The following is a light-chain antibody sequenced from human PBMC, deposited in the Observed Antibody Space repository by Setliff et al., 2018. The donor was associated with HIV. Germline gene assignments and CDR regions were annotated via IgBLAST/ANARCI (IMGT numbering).Light chain of an antibody. CDR3: CSSAGTYTSFFV. J-gene: IGLJ1*01. V-gene: IGLV2-23*02. CDR2: DVT. Sequence: QSVLTQPASVSGSPGQSITISCTGTSSDVGSYNLVSWFQQHPGKAPKLIIYDVTKRPSGVPDRFSGSKSANAASLTISGLQAEDEADYYCCSSAGTYTSFFVFGTGTKVTVL. CDR1: SSDVGSYNL.